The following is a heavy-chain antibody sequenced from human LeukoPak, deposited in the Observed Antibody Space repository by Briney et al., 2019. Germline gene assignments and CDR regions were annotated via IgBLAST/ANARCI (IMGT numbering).Heavy chain of an antibody. D-gene: IGHD3-10*01. V-gene: IGHV3-21*01. CDR2: ISSSSNYI. CDR3: ARDESLVRGAAFDY. CDR1: GFTFSRYS. Sequence: GGSLRLSCAASGFTFSRYSMNWDRQAPGKGLEWVSYISSSSNYINYADSVKGRFTISRDNAKNSLYLQMNSLRAEDTAVYYCARDESLVRGAAFDYWGQGTLVTVSS. J-gene: IGHJ4*02.